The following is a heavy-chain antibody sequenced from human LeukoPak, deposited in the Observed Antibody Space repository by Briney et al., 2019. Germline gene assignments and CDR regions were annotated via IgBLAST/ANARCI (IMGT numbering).Heavy chain of an antibody. CDR3: ARAAKLGNDYYYGMDV. V-gene: IGHV4-31*11. J-gene: IGHJ6*02. Sequence: PSQTLSLTCAVSGGSISSGGYSWSWIRQPPGKGLEWIGYIYYSGSTYYNPSLKSRVTISVDTSKNQFSLKLSSVTAADTAVYYCARAAKLGNDYYYGMDVWGQGTTVTVSS. CDR1: GGSISSGGYS. D-gene: IGHD6-13*01. CDR2: IYYSGST.